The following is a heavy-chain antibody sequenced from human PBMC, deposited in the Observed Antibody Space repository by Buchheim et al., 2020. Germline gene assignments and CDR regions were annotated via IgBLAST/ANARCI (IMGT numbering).Heavy chain of an antibody. CDR3: WGGGIELITMIVVVPRPFDY. J-gene: IGHJ4*02. V-gene: IGHV3-23*01. D-gene: IGHD3-22*01. CDR1: GFTFSSYA. Sequence: EVQLLESGGGLVQPGGSLRLSCAASGFTFSSYAMSWVRQAPGKGLEWVSAISGSGGSTYYADSVKGRFTISRDNSKNTLYLQMNSLRAEDTAVYYCWGGGIELITMIVVVPRPFDYWGQGTL. CDR2: ISGSGGST.